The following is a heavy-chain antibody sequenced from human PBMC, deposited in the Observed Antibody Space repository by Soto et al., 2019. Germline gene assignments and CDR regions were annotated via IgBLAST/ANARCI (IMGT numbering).Heavy chain of an antibody. CDR3: ARPALAYCGGDCPPEGMDV. D-gene: IGHD2-21*02. J-gene: IGHJ6*02. CDR1: GGSISSYY. V-gene: IGHV4-59*01. Sequence: TLSLTCTVSGGSISSYYWSWIRQPPGKGLEWIGYIYYSGSTNYNPSLKSRVTISVDTSKNQFSLKLSSVTAADTAVYYCARPALAYCGGDCPPEGMDVWGQGTTVTVSS. CDR2: IYYSGST.